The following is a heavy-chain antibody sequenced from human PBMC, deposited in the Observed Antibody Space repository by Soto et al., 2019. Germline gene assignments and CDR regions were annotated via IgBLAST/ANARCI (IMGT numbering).Heavy chain of an antibody. CDR3: LPPGRWPYFGP. D-gene: IGHD2-15*01. CDR2: IYWDHSE. J-gene: IGHJ2*01. CDR1: GFSLSTSGVG. Sequence: QITLKESGPTLVKPTQTLTLTCTFSGFSLSTSGVGVGWIRQPPGKALEWLALIYWDHSERYSPSLKSRLTNTQDTPKNPVVPKLTQMDPVEPAPYFRLPPGRWPYFGPWGRGPLVPGPS. V-gene: IGHV2-5*02.